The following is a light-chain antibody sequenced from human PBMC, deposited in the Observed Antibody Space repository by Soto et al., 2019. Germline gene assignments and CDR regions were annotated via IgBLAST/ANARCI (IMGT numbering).Light chain of an antibody. V-gene: IGLV2-14*01. Sequence: QSALTQPASVSESPGQSITISCIGTRSDVGAYDHVPWYQQHPGKAPKVIISKVSNRPSGVSTRFSGSKSGNTASLTISGLQTEDEAYYYCSSYTSSTTWVFGGGTKLTVL. CDR2: KVS. CDR1: RSDVGAYDH. J-gene: IGLJ3*02. CDR3: SSYTSSTTWV.